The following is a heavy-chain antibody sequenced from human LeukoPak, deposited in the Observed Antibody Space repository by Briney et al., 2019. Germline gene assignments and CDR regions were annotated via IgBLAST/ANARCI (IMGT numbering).Heavy chain of an antibody. Sequence: GASVKVSCKASGGTFSSYAISWVRQAPGQGLEWMGGIIPIFGTTNYAQKLHGRGTITADESTSTAYMELSRLRSEDTAVYYCARDDEGIAAGDDAFDVWGQGTMVIVS. CDR2: IIPIFGTT. V-gene: IGHV1-69*13. CDR1: GGTFSSYA. J-gene: IGHJ3*01. CDR3: ARDDEGIAAGDDAFDV. D-gene: IGHD6-13*01.